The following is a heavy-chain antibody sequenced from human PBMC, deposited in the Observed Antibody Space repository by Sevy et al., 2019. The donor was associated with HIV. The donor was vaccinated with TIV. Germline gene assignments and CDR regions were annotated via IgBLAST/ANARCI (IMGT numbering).Heavy chain of an antibody. CDR3: AKPPITGGDAFDI. J-gene: IGHJ3*02. V-gene: IGHV3-9*03. D-gene: IGHD2-8*02. CDR2: ISWDSGSI. CDR1: GFTFNDYA. Sequence: GGSLRLSCAASGFTFNDYAMHWVRQAPGKGLEWVSGISWDSGSIGYADSVKGRFTISRDNAKNSLYLQMNSLRAEDMALYYCAKPPITGGDAFDIWGQGTMVTVSS.